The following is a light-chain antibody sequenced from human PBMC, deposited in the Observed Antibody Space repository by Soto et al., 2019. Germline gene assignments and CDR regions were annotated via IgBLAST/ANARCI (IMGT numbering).Light chain of an antibody. V-gene: IGLV2-11*01. CDR2: DVS. J-gene: IGLJ1*01. Sequence: QCALTEPRSVSGSPGQSVTISCTGTSSDVGGYNYVSWYQQHPGKAPKLMIYDVSKRPSGVPDRFSGSKSGNTASLTISGLQAEDEADYYYCSYAGSYPSSYVFGTGTKVTVL. CDR1: SSDVGGYNY. CDR3: CSYAGSYPSSYV.